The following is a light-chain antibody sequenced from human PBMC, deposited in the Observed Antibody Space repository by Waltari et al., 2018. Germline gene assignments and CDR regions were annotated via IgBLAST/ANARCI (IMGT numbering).Light chain of an antibody. CDR3: QQYNSYSLLT. Sequence: CRASQSISKWLAWYQQQPGKAPNLLIYKASTLESGVPSRFSGSGSGTDFSLTISSLQPDDFATYYCQQYNSYSLLTFGGGTKIEIK. V-gene: IGKV1-5*03. CDR2: KAS. J-gene: IGKJ4*01. CDR1: QSISKW.